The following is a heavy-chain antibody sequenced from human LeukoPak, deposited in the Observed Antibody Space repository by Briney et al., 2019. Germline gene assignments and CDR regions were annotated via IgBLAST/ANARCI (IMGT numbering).Heavy chain of an antibody. J-gene: IGHJ4*02. V-gene: IGHV1-69*04. CDR2: IIPILGIA. CDR1: GGTFSSYA. Sequence: GASVKVSCKASGGTFSSYAISWVRQAPGQGLEWMGRIIPILGIANYAQKFQGRVTITADKSTSTAYMELSSLRSEDTAVYYCARGGYGSSYDFDYWGQGTLVTVSS. D-gene: IGHD6-6*01. CDR3: ARGGYGSSYDFDY.